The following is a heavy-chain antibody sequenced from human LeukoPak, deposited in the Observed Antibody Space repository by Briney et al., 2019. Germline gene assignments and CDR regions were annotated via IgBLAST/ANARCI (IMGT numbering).Heavy chain of an antibody. Sequence: GGSLRLSCAASGFTFSDYYMTWIRQAPGKGLEWISYIRNSGSTIYYADSVKGRFTISRDNAKNSLYLQMNSLRVEDTAIYYCARAGSPQPLFDYWGQGTLVTVSS. J-gene: IGHJ4*02. CDR1: GFTFSDYY. CDR2: IRNSGSTI. CDR3: ARAGSPQPLFDY. D-gene: IGHD5-18*01. V-gene: IGHV3-11*01.